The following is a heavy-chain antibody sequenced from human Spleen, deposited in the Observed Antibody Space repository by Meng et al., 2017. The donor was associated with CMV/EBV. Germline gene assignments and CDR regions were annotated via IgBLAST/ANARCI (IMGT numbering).Heavy chain of an antibody. CDR1: GGSFSAYF. CDR2: INHSGST. V-gene: IGHV4-34*01. D-gene: IGHD5-24*01. Sequence: SETLSLTCAVYGGSFSAYFWTWIRQPPGKGLEWIGEINHSGSTNYNPSLKSRVTISVDTSKNQFSLKLSSVTAADTAVYYCATGRDGYKTNFDYWGQGTLVTVSS. CDR3: ATGRDGYKTNFDY. J-gene: IGHJ4*02.